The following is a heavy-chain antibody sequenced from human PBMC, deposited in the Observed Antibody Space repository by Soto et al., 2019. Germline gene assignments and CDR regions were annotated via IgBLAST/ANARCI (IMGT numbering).Heavy chain of an antibody. CDR1: GYSFTSYW. D-gene: IGHD6-19*01. J-gene: IGHJ6*02. Sequence: RESLKISCKGSGYSFTSYWIGWVRQMPGKGLEWMGIIYPGDSDTRYSPSFQGQVTISADKSISTAYLQWSSLKASDTAMYYCARLDSSGLRGYYYGMDVWGQGTTVTVSS. CDR3: ARLDSSGLRGYYYGMDV. CDR2: IYPGDSDT. V-gene: IGHV5-51*01.